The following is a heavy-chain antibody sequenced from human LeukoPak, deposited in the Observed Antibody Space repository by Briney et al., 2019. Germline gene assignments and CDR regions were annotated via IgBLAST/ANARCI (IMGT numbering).Heavy chain of an antibody. CDR3: ARGTATWPYYYYYMDV. V-gene: IGHV4-59*01. CDR2: IYYSGST. Sequence: PSETLSLTCTVSGGSISSYYWSWIRQPPGKGLEWIGNIYYSGSTNYNPSLKSRVTISVDTSKNQFSLKLSSVTAADTAVYYCARGTATWPYYYYYMDVWGKGTTVTVSS. J-gene: IGHJ6*03. D-gene: IGHD5-18*01. CDR1: GGSISSYY.